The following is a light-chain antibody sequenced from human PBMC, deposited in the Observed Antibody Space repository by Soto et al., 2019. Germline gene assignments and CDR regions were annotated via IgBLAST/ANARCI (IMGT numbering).Light chain of an antibody. V-gene: IGKV1-39*01. CDR1: LGISNY. J-gene: IGKJ4*01. CDR2: SAS. CDR3: QQSFSSPLT. Sequence: DLQMTQSPSSLSASIGDRVTITCRASLGISNYLNWYQQKPGKAPDLLIFSASSLHSGVPSRFSGSGSGTHFTLTITSLQPEDFAIYYCQQSFSSPLTFGGGTKVEI.